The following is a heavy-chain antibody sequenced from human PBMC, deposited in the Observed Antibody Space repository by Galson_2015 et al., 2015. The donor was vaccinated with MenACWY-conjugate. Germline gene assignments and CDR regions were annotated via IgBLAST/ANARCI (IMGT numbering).Heavy chain of an antibody. CDR2: TYYRSKWYN. CDR1: GDSVSSNSAA. CDR3: ARQRGWSWFDP. J-gene: IGHJ5*02. V-gene: IGHV6-1*01. Sequence: CAISGDSVSSNSAAWSWIRQSPSRGLEWLGRTYYRSKWYNDYAVSVESRITINPDTSKNQFSLKLSSVTAADTAVYYCARQRGWSWFDPWGQGTLVTVSS. D-gene: IGHD3-10*01.